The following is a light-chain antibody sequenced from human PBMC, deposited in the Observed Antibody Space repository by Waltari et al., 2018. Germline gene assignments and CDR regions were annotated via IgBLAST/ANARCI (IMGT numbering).Light chain of an antibody. CDR2: EDD. CDR3: QSDDTNVV. CDR1: SGSIARNY. Sequence: NFILTQPHSVSESPGKTVTISCTRSSGSIARNYVQWYQQRPGSAPTTVIYEDDQRPSGVPDRFSGSIDSSSNAASLTISGLKTEDEADYYCQSDDTNVVFGGGTKLTGL. V-gene: IGLV6-57*03. J-gene: IGLJ2*01.